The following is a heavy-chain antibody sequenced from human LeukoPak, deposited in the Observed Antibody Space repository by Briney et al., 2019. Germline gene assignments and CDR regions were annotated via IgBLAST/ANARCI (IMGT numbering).Heavy chain of an antibody. CDR2: ILNDETSK. J-gene: IGHJ4*02. CDR1: GFTFRTFG. Sequence: GGSLILSCAASGFTFRTFGMHWVRQAPGKGLEWVALILNDETSKFYADSVKGRFTISRDNSKNTLFLQMDSLRTEDTAVYYCARDWGDCSSGYCYSYYFDSCRQGTLVTVSS. D-gene: IGHD3-22*01. V-gene: IGHV3-33*01. CDR3: ARDWGDCSSGYCYSYYFDS.